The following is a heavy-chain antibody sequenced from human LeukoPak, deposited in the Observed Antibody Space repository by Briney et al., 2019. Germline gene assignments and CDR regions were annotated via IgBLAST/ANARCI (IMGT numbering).Heavy chain of an antibody. CDR1: GGSFSHFY. J-gene: IGHJ4*02. CDR2: INHSGST. D-gene: IGHD3-10*01. CDR3: ARGGYYFASGSYYPY. Sequence: SETLSLTCAVSGGSFSHFYWTWIRQPPGEGLEWIGEINHSGSTNYNPSLKSRVTISVDASKNQFSLKLSSVTAADTAVYYCARGGYYFASGSYYPYWGQGTLVTVSS. V-gene: IGHV4-34*01.